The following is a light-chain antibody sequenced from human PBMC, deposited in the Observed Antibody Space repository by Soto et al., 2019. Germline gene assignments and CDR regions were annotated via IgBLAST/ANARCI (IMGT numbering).Light chain of an antibody. V-gene: IGKV3D-20*02. CDR3: QQRSNWRST. J-gene: IGKJ4*01. Sequence: EIVLTQSPGTLSLSPGERATLSFSSSQSVSSSYLAWYQQKPGQAPRLLIYGASSRATGIPDRFSGSGSGTDFTLTISNLEPEDFAVYFCQQRSNWRSTFGGGTKVDI. CDR1: QSVSSSY. CDR2: GAS.